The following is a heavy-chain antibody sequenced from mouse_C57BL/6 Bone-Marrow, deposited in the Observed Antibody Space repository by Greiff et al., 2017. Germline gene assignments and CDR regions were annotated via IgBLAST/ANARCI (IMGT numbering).Heavy chain of an antibody. CDR2: IDPSDSYT. J-gene: IGHJ1*03. CDR3: ASSSDGEVDD. Sequence: QVQLQQPGAELVMPGASVKLSCKASGYTFPSYWMHWVKQRPGHGLEWIGEIDPSDSYTNYNQKFKGKSTLTVDKSSSTAYMQLSSLTSEDSAVEDCASSSDGEVDDWGTGTTVTVSS. D-gene: IGHD1-1*01. V-gene: IGHV1-69*01. CDR1: GYTFPSYW.